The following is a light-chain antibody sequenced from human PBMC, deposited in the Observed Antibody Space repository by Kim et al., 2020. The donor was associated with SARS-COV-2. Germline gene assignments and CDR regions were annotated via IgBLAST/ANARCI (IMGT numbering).Light chain of an antibody. Sequence: ELTQPPSASGTPGQRVTISCSGSSSNIGNNYLYWYQQLPGMAPKLLIYNSQRPSGVPDRFSGSKSGTSASLAISGLRSGDEGDYYCAAWDDSLSGVVFGGGTKLTVL. V-gene: IGLV1-47*01. J-gene: IGLJ2*01. CDR2: NS. CDR1: SSNIGNNY. CDR3: AAWDDSLSGVV.